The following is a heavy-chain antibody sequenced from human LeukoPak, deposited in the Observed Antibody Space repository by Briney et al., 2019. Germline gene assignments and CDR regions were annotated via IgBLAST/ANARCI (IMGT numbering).Heavy chain of an antibody. CDR2: ISGSGGST. CDR3: AKDHTLAVAGSDYIDY. D-gene: IGHD6-19*01. Sequence: PGGSLRLSCAASGFTFSSYAMSWVRQAPGKGLEWVSAISGSGGSTYYADSVKGRFTISRDNSKNTLYLQMNSLRAEDTAVYYCAKDHTLAVAGSDYIDYWGQGTLVTVSS. CDR1: GFTFSSYA. V-gene: IGHV3-23*01. J-gene: IGHJ4*02.